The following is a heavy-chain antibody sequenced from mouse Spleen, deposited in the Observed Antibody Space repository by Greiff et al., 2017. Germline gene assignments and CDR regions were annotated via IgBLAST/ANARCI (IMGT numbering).Heavy chain of an antibody. CDR3: ARRGIYDGYHWYFDV. V-gene: IGHV1-55*01. D-gene: IGHD2-3*01. Sequence: VKLMESGAELVKPGASVKMSCKASGYTFTSYWITWVKQRPGQGLEWIGDIYPGSGSTNYNEKFKSKATLTVDTSSSTAYMQLSSLTSEDSAVYYCARRGIYDGYHWYFDVWGAGTTVTVSS. CDR1: GYTFTSYW. CDR2: IYPGSGST. J-gene: IGHJ1*01.